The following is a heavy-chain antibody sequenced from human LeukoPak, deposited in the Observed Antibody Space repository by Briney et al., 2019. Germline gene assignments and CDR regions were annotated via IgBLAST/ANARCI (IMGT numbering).Heavy chain of an antibody. Sequence: SETLSLTCSVSGASINHYYWSWIRQPAGKGLEWIGRIHSTGATDYNPSLKSRLTMSVDTSRNEFSVKLNSVTVADTAFCYCARGLEVGAGRPLDYWGQGTLVTVSS. V-gene: IGHV4-4*07. J-gene: IGHJ4*02. D-gene: IGHD1-1*01. CDR1: GASINHYY. CDR2: IHSTGAT. CDR3: ARGLEVGAGRPLDY.